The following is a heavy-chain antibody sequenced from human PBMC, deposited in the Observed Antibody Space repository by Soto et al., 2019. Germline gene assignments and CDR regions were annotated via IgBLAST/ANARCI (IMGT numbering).Heavy chain of an antibody. V-gene: IGHV3-23*01. CDR1: GFTFSSYA. J-gene: IGHJ4*02. CDR2: ISGSGGST. CDR3: ARRIAAAGTADY. Sequence: EVQLLESGGGLVQPGGSLRLSCAASGFTFSSYAMSWVRQAPGKGLEWVSAISGSGGSTYYADSVKGRFTISRDNSKNTLYLQMNSLRAEDTAVYYCARRIAAAGTADYWGQGTLVTVSS. D-gene: IGHD6-13*01.